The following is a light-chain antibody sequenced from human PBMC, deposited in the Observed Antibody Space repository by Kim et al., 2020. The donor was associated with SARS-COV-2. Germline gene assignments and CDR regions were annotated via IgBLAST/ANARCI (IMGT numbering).Light chain of an antibody. Sequence: DIQMTQSPSTLSASVGDRVTITCRASQTINTWLAWYQQKPGKAPKLLIFKASFLESGVPSRFSGSGSGTEFTLTINSLQPDDFATYYCQHYNNYPWTFGQGTKVDIK. CDR1: QTINTW. J-gene: IGKJ1*01. CDR2: KAS. CDR3: QHYNNYPWT. V-gene: IGKV1-5*03.